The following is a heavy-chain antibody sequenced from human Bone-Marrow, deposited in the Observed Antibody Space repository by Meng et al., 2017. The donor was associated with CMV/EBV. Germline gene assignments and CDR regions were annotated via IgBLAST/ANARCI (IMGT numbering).Heavy chain of an antibody. CDR2: INPNTGGT. V-gene: IGHV1-2*02. Sequence: ASVKVSCKASGYTFTGYYIHWVRQAPGQGLEWMGWINPNTGGTNSAQKFQGRVTMTRDTSFSTAYMELSRLRSDDTAMYYCARRADLIVVAGLDYWGQGTLVTVSS. J-gene: IGHJ4*02. D-gene: IGHD6-19*01. CDR3: ARRADLIVVAGLDY. CDR1: GYTFTGYY.